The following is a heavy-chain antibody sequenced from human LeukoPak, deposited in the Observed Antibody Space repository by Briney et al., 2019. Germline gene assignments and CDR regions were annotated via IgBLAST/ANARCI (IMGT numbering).Heavy chain of an antibody. J-gene: IGHJ4*02. CDR1: GFTFDDYA. V-gene: IGHV3-9*03. D-gene: IGHD6-13*01. CDR3: AKDFYSSSRYYFDY. Sequence: PGRSLRLSCAASGFTFDDYAMHWVRHAPGKGLEWVSGISWNSGSIGYADSVKGRFTISRDNAKNSLYLQMNSLRAEDMALYYCAKDFYSSSRYYFDYWGQGTLVTVSS. CDR2: ISWNSGSI.